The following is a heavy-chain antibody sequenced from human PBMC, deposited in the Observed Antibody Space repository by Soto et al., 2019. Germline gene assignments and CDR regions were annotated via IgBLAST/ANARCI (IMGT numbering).Heavy chain of an antibody. J-gene: IGHJ4*02. CDR3: AREEGDSSSWYFDY. CDR1: GFTFSSYA. Sequence: QVQLVESGGGVVQPGRSLRLSFEALGFTFSSYAMHWVRQAPGKGREWVAVISYDGSNKYYADSVKGRFTISRDNSKNTLYLQMNSLRAEDTAVYYCAREEGDSSSWYFDYWGQGTLVTVSS. V-gene: IGHV3-30-3*01. CDR2: ISYDGSNK. D-gene: IGHD6-13*01.